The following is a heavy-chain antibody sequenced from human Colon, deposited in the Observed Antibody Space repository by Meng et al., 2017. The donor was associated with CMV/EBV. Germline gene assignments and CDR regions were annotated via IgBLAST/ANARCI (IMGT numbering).Heavy chain of an antibody. CDR1: GFSFSTYW. J-gene: IGHJ6*02. CDR2: ITSSGSYI. Sequence: GESLKISCAASGFSFSTYWMTWVRQAPGKGLEWVSSITSSGSYIYYADSMKGRFTVSRDYAKNSLYLQMNSLRAEDTAFYYCARGVDYCIDGVCSYGMDVWGHGTTVTVSS. CDR3: ARGVDYCIDGVCSYGMDV. V-gene: IGHV3-21*01. D-gene: IGHD2-8*01.